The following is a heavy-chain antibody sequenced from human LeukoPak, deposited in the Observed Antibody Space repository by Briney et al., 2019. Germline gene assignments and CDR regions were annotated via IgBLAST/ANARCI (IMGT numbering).Heavy chain of an antibody. D-gene: IGHD6-6*01. CDR2: IGSGHHT. Sequence: GGSLRLSCAASGFTFTNYAIMWVRQAPGKGLEWVSGIGSGHHTYYADSVRGRFTISRDNSGSTVYLQMNSLRAEDTAVYYCAKRVPYSSSSVYFDCWGQGTLVTVSS. J-gene: IGHJ4*02. V-gene: IGHV3-23*01. CDR1: GFTFTNYA. CDR3: AKRVPYSSSSVYFDC.